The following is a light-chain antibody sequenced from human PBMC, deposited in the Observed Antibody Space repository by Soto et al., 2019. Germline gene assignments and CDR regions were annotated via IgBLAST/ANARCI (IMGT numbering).Light chain of an antibody. CDR3: QQYNSYSYT. CDR1: QSISSW. V-gene: IGKV1-5*03. Sequence: DIQMTQSPSTLSASVGDRVTITCRASQSISSWLAWYPQKPGKAPKLLIYKASSLESGVPSRFSGSGSGTEFTLTISSLQPDDFATYYCQQYNSYSYTFGQGTKVDI. CDR2: KAS. J-gene: IGKJ2*01.